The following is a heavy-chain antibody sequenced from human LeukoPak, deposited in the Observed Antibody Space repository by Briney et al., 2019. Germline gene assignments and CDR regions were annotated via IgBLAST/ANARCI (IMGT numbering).Heavy chain of an antibody. Sequence: GGSLRLSCAASGFTFSSYAMSWVRQAPGKGLEWVSAISGSGGSTYYADSVKGRFTISRDNSKNTLYPQMNSLRAEDTAVYYCAKGGGATNYYYYYGMDVWGQGTTVTVSS. CDR3: AKGGGATNYYYYYGMDV. CDR1: GFTFSSYA. D-gene: IGHD1-26*01. V-gene: IGHV3-23*01. J-gene: IGHJ6*02. CDR2: ISGSGGST.